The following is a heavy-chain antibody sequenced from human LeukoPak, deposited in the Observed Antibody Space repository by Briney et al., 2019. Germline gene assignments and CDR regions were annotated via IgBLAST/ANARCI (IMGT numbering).Heavy chain of an antibody. Sequence: GGSLRLSCAASGFTFSSYGMHWVRQAPGKGLEWVAVISYDGSNKYYADSVKGRFTISRDNSKNTLYLQMNSLRAEDTAVYYCAKGGHSGSYWISSWGQGTLATVSS. J-gene: IGHJ5*02. CDR3: AKGGHSGSYWISS. CDR1: GFTFSSYG. V-gene: IGHV3-30*18. CDR2: ISYDGSNK. D-gene: IGHD1-26*01.